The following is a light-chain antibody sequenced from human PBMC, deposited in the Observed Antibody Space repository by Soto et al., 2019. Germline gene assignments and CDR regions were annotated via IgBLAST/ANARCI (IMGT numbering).Light chain of an antibody. CDR2: DAS. CDR1: QSVSSY. V-gene: IGKV3-20*01. J-gene: IGKJ5*01. Sequence: EIVLTQSPATLSLSPGERATLSCRASQSVSSYLAWYQQKPGQAPRLLIYDASNRATGIPARFSGSASGTDFTLTISRLEPEDFAVYYCQQYGSSPPSSTFGQGTRLEI. CDR3: QQYGSSPPSST.